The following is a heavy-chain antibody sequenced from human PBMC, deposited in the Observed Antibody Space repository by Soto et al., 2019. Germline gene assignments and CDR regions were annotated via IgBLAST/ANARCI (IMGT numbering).Heavy chain of an antibody. CDR1: GFTFSSYG. CDR3: AKDRGYCTNGVCYFSYYFDY. D-gene: IGHD2-8*01. V-gene: IGHV3-30*18. Sequence: GGSLRLSCAASGFTFSSYGMHWVRQAPGKGLEWVAVISYDGSNKYYADSVKGRFTISRDNSKNTLYLQMNSLRAEDTAVYYCAKDRGYCTNGVCYFSYYFDYWGQGTLVTVSS. J-gene: IGHJ4*02. CDR2: ISYDGSNK.